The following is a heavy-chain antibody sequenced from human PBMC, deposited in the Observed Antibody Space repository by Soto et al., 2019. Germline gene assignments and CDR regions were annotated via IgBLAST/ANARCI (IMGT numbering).Heavy chain of an antibody. CDR1: SVSITSSNW. Sequence: SETLSLTCDVSSVSITSSNWWTWVRQPPGKGLEWLGKISHSGTVNYNATLRSRVTISVDKPKNQLSLKLSSVTAADTAVYYCARALEYCSGGSCSGGWFDPWGQGTLVTVSS. J-gene: IGHJ5*02. CDR3: ARALEYCSGGSCSGGWFDP. CDR2: ISHSGTV. D-gene: IGHD2-15*01. V-gene: IGHV4-4*02.